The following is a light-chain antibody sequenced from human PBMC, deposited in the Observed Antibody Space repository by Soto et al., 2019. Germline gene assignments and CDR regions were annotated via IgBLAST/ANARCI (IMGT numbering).Light chain of an antibody. V-gene: IGKV3-20*01. CDR1: QSVSSSY. J-gene: IGKJ5*01. Sequence: EIVLTQSPGTLSLSPGERATLSCRASQSVSSSYLAWYQQKPGQAPRLLIYGASSRATGIADRFSGSGSGTDFTRTISRLEPEDFALYYCQQYGSSPPITFGQGTRLEIK. CDR3: QQYGSSPPIT. CDR2: GAS.